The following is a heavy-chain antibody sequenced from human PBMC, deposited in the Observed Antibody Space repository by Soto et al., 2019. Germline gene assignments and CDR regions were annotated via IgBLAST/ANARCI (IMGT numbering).Heavy chain of an antibody. Sequence: GGSLRLSCAASGFTFSSYAMSWVRHAPGKGLEWVSGIRGFSPYTFYAESVKGRFTISRDNAKNSLYLQMNSLGVEDTAVYYCARDRGYDAHDYYYNAMDVWGQGTTVTVSS. J-gene: IGHJ6*02. CDR1: GFTFSSYA. D-gene: IGHD2-15*01. V-gene: IGHV3-21*01. CDR2: IRGFSPYT. CDR3: ARDRGYDAHDYYYNAMDV.